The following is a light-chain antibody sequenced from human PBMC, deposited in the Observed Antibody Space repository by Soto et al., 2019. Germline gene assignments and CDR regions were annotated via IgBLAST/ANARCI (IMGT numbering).Light chain of an antibody. J-gene: IGKJ3*01. V-gene: IGKV1-33*01. CDR2: DAS. CDR3: KKYDDVPQ. Sequence: DIQMTQSPSSLSASVGDTVTITCQASQDITNHLNWYQQKPGKAPNLLIYDASHLETGVPSRFNGSGSGTYFTLTISSLHPEDMATYYCKKYDDVPQFGPGTKVDF. CDR1: QDITNH.